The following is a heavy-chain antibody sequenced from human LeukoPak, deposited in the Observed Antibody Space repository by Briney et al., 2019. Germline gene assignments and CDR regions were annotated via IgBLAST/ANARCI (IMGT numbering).Heavy chain of an antibody. J-gene: IGHJ4*02. CDR1: VDTFTDYY. CDR3: AGVVARYGSLTY. Sequence: GASVKVSCKACVDTFTDYYIRCVRQAPGQGLEWMGWINPNSGGTNYTQKFQGRVTMTRDTSISTAYLELNRLTSDDTAVYYCAGVVARYGSLTYSGQGILVTVSS. CDR2: INPNSGGT. V-gene: IGHV1-2*02. D-gene: IGHD2-15*01.